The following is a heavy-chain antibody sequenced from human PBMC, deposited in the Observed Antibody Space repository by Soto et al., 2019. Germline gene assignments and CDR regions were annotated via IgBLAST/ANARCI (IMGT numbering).Heavy chain of an antibody. J-gene: IGHJ6*02. CDR2: TYYRSKWYN. CDR3: ARERAVARCYYYGMEV. Sequence: PSQTLPLTCAISGDRESSTRSASNWKKQSPSRGLEWLGRTYYRSKWYNDYAVSVKSRITINPDTSKNQFSLQLNSVTPEDTAVYYCARERAVARCYYYGMEVWGQGTTDTVSS. CDR1: GDRESSTRSA. V-gene: IGHV6-1*01. D-gene: IGHD6-19*01.